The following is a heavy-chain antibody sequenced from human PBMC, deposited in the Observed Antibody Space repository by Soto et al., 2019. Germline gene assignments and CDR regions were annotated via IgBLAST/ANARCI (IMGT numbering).Heavy chain of an antibody. CDR3: ARGVKYGAYSRWFDP. CDR2: MNPNSGNT. Sequence: QVQLVQSGAEVKKPGASVKVSCKASGYTFTSYDINWVRQATGQGLEYLGWMNPNSGNTAYVQKFQGRVTMTWDTTRTTAYMELSSLRSEDTAVYCCARGVKYGAYSRWFDPWGQGTLVTVSS. CDR1: GYTFTSYD. V-gene: IGHV1-8*01. D-gene: IGHD4-17*01. J-gene: IGHJ5*02.